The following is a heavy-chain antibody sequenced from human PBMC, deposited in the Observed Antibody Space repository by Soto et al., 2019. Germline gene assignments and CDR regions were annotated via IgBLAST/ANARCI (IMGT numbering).Heavy chain of an antibody. Sequence: GGSLRLSCAASGFTFSSYAMHWVRQAPGKGLEWVAVISYDGSNKYYADSVKGRFTISRDNSKNTLYLQMNSLRAEDTAVYYCARDLSVVVVVAATPPDYWGQGTLVTVSS. D-gene: IGHD2-15*01. V-gene: IGHV3-30-3*01. CDR1: GFTFSSYA. CDR3: ARDLSVVVVVAATPPDY. J-gene: IGHJ4*02. CDR2: ISYDGSNK.